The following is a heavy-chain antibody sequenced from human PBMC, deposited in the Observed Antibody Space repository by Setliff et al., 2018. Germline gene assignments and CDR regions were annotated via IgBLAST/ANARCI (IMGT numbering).Heavy chain of an antibody. CDR1: GFTFSSYA. D-gene: IGHD3-3*01. Sequence: PGGSLRLSCAASGFTFSSYAMHWVRQAPGKGLEWVAVISYDGSNKYYADSVKGRFTISRDNSKNTLYVQMNSLRAEDTAVYFCVRDSAERRQYYNFWSGLLDYWGQGTLVTVSS. CDR2: ISYDGSNK. J-gene: IGHJ4*02. V-gene: IGHV3-30*01. CDR3: VRDSAERRQYYNFWSGLLDY.